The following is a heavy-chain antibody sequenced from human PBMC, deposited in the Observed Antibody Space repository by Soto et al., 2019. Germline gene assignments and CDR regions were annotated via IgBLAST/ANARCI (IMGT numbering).Heavy chain of an antibody. D-gene: IGHD6-19*01. CDR3: AKPSSGWYSYFQH. CDR1: GFTFSSYA. CDR2: ISGSGGST. V-gene: IGHV3-23*01. J-gene: IGHJ1*01. Sequence: EVQPLESGGGLVQPGGSLRLSCAASGFTFSSYAMSWIRQAPGKGLEWVSAISGSGGSTYYADSVKGRFTISRDNSKNTLYRQMNSLRAEDTAVYYCAKPSSGWYSYFQHWGQGTLVTVSS.